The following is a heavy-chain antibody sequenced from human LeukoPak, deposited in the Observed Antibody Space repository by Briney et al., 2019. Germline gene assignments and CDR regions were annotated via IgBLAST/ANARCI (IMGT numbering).Heavy chain of an antibody. V-gene: IGHV3-23*01. CDR2: ISGSGGST. D-gene: IGHD4/OR15-4a*01. Sequence: GGSLRLSCVASGFNFSSYGMSWVRQAPVKGLEWVSAISGSGGSTFSADSVKGRFTISRDNSKNTLYLQMNSLRAEDTAVYYCARRAGAYSHPYDYWGQGTLVTVSS. J-gene: IGHJ4*02. CDR1: GFNFSSYG. CDR3: ARRAGAYSHPYDY.